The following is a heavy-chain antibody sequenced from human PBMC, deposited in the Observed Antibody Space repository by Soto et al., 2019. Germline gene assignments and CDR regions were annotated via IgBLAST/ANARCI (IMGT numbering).Heavy chain of an antibody. CDR2: IYYSGST. CDR3: ARVKYYDSSGYNPLFFDY. V-gene: IGHV4-59*01. Sequence: SETLSLTCTVSGGSIISYYWSWIRQPPGKGLEWIGYIYYSGSTNYNPSLKSRVTISVDTSKNQFSLKLSSVTAADTAVYYCARVKYYDSSGYNPLFFDYWGQGTLVTVSS. D-gene: IGHD3-22*01. CDR1: GGSIISYY. J-gene: IGHJ4*02.